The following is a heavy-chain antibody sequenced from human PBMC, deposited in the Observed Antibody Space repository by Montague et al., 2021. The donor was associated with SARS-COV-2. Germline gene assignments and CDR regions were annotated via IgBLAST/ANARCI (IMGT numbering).Heavy chain of an antibody. CDR1: GGSISSSNYY. Sequence: SETLSLTCTVSGGSISSSNYYWDWIRQPPGKGLEWIGSIYDSGSTYYNPSLKSRVTISVDTSKNQFSLKLSSVTTADTAVYYCARRALGYCSSTSCETAFDIWGQGTMVTVSS. J-gene: IGHJ3*02. V-gene: IGHV4-39*07. CDR2: IYDSGST. D-gene: IGHD2-2*01. CDR3: ARRALGYCSSTSCETAFDI.